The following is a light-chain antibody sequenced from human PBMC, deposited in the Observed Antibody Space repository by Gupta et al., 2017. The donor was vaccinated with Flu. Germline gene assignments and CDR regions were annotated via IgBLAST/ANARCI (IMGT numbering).Light chain of an antibody. Sequence: PYSVSASVGDRVTITCLASQGISYWLAWYQQKPGKAPKLLIYAASTVESGVPSRFSRSGSGTDFTLTISIRHPEDFATYYCQQANRYPPTFGGGTKVEIK. CDR3: QQANRYPPT. J-gene: IGKJ4*01. CDR1: QGISYW. CDR2: AAS. V-gene: IGKV1-12*01.